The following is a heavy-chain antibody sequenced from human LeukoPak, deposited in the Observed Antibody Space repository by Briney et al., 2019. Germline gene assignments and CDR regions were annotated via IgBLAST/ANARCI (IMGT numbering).Heavy chain of an antibody. D-gene: IGHD5-24*01. Sequence: GASVKVSCKVSGYTLTELSMHWVRQAPGKGLEWMGGFDPEDGETIYAQKFQGRVTMTEDTSTDTAYMELSSLRSEDTAAYYCARREMTHDAFDIWGQGTMVTVSS. V-gene: IGHV1-24*01. CDR2: FDPEDGET. J-gene: IGHJ3*02. CDR1: GYTLTELS. CDR3: ARREMTHDAFDI.